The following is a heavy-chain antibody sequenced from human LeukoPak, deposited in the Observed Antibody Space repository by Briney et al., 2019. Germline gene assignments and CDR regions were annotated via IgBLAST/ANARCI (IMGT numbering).Heavy chain of an antibody. V-gene: IGHV3-7*03. J-gene: IGHJ4*02. CDR2: INQDESEK. CDR3: ARDLSSRDAY. D-gene: IGHD2-15*01. Sequence: PGGSLRLSCAASGFTFSTYWMTWVRQAPGKGLEWVANINQDESEKFYVDPVKGRFAISRDNTKNSLYLQMSSLTVEDTAVYYCARDLSSRDAYWGQGTPVTVSS. CDR1: GFTFSTYW.